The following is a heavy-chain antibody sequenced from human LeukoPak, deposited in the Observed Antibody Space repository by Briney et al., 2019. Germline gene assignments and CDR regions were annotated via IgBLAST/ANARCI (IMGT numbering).Heavy chain of an antibody. D-gene: IGHD3-10*01. Sequence: GGSLRLSCAASGFTFSSYGMHWVRQAPGKGLEWVAVISYDGSNKYYADSVKGRFTISRDNSKNTLYLQMNSLRAGDTAVYYCAKAGHYGSGSYYSDYWGRGTLVTVSP. V-gene: IGHV3-30*18. CDR2: ISYDGSNK. CDR3: AKAGHYGSGSYYSDY. CDR1: GFTFSSYG. J-gene: IGHJ4*02.